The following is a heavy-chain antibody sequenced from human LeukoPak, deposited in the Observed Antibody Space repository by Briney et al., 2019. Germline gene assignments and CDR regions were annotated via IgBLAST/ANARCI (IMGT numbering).Heavy chain of an antibody. D-gene: IGHD6-19*01. CDR3: ARPKAGYSSTDAFDI. J-gene: IGHJ3*02. V-gene: IGHV4-34*01. CDR1: GGSFSDFY. CDR2: INHSGSA. Sequence: SETLSLTCAVYGGSFSDFYWNWVRQPPGKGLEWIGEINHSGSANYNPSLKSRATMSVDTSQNQFSLKVSSVTAADTAVYYCARPKAGYSSTDAFDIWGQGTMVTVSS.